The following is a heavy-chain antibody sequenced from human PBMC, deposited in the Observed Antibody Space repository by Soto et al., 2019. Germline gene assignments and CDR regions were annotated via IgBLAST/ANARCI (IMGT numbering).Heavy chain of an antibody. CDR1: GGSISGYY. CDR2: IYYSGST. V-gene: IGHV4-59*01. D-gene: IGHD5-12*01. CDR3: ARDLWGGYDPEDPEDDAFDI. Sequence: QVQLQESGPGLVKPSETLSLTCTVSGGSISGYYWSWIRQPPGKGLEWIGYIYYSGSTNYNPSLTRRVTISVATSKNQFSLKLSSVTAADTAVYYCARDLWGGYDPEDPEDDAFDIWGQGTMVTVSS. J-gene: IGHJ3*02.